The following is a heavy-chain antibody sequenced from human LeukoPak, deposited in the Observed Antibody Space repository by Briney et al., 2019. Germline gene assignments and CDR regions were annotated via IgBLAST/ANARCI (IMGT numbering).Heavy chain of an antibody. CDR3: ARMVYAIYYFDY. Sequence: GESLKISCKGSGYSFTSYWIGWVRQMPGKGLEWVGIIYAGDSDTRYRPSFQGQVTISADKSISTAYLQWSSLKASDTAMYYCARMVYAIYYFDYWGQGTLVTVSS. D-gene: IGHD2-8*01. J-gene: IGHJ4*02. V-gene: IGHV5-51*01. CDR2: IYAGDSDT. CDR1: GYSFTSYW.